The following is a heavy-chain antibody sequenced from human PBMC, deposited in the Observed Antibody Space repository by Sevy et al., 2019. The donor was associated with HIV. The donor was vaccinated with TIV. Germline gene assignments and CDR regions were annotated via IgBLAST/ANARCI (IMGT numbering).Heavy chain of an antibody. V-gene: IGHV3-9*01. CDR1: GFTFDDYA. J-gene: IGHJ4*02. Sequence: GGSLRLSCAASGFTFDDYAMHWVRQAPGKGLEWVSGISWNSGSIGYADSVKGRFTISRDNAKNSLYLQLNSLRAEDTALYYCAKGGVVPAAMYDYWGQGTLVTVSS. D-gene: IGHD2-2*01. CDR3: AKGGVVPAAMYDY. CDR2: ISWNSGSI.